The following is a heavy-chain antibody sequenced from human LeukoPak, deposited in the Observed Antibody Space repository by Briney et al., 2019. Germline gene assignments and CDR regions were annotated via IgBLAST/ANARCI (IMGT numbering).Heavy chain of an antibody. CDR2: ISGSGGST. CDR3: AKDHDYGDSLFDY. J-gene: IGHJ4*02. D-gene: IGHD4-17*01. Sequence: PGGPLRLSCAASGFTFSSYAMSWVRQAPGKGLEWVSAISGSGGSTYYADSVKGRFTISRDNSKNTLYLQMNSLRAEDTAVYYCAKDHDYGDSLFDYWGQGTLVTVSS. CDR1: GFTFSSYA. V-gene: IGHV3-23*01.